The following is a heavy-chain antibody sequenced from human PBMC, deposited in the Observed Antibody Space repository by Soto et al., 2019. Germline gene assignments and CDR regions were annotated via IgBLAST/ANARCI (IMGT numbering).Heavy chain of an antibody. CDR2: IYYSGST. Sequence: SETLSLTCTVSGGSISSSSYYWGWIRQPPGKGLEWIGSIYYSGSTYYNPSLKSRVTISVDTSKNQFSLKLSSVTAADTAVYYCASFTGSYYRVDYWGQGTLVTVS. J-gene: IGHJ4*02. CDR1: GGSISSSSYY. V-gene: IGHV4-39*01. D-gene: IGHD1-26*01. CDR3: ASFTGSYYRVDY.